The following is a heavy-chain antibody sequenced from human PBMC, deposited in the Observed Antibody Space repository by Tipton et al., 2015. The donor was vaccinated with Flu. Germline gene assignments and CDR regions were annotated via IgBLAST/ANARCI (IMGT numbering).Heavy chain of an antibody. CDR1: GGSVSSRTYY. CDR3: ASKVANWGVWEPLDY. J-gene: IGHJ4*02. D-gene: IGHD7-27*01. CDR2: MYSSGTT. V-gene: IGHV4-39*07. Sequence: GLVKPSETLSLTCTVSGGSVSSRTYYWGWIRQPPGKGLEWIGSMYSSGTTYYNPSLKSRVAISLDTSNNQFSLKLSSVTAADTAVYYCASKVANWGVWEPLDYWGQGTLVTVSS.